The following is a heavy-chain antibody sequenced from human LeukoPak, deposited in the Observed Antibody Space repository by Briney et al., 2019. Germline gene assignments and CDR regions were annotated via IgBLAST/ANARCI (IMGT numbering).Heavy chain of an antibody. CDR2: INAGNGNT. J-gene: IGHJ4*02. D-gene: IGHD3-16*01. Sequence: PEASVKVSCKASGYTFTSYAMHWVRQAPGQRLEWMGWINAGNGNTKYSQKFQGRVTITRDTSASTAYMELSSLRSEDTAVYYCAREGVRADQLEYWGQGTLVTVSS. CDR3: AREGVRADQLEY. V-gene: IGHV1-3*01. CDR1: GYTFTSYA.